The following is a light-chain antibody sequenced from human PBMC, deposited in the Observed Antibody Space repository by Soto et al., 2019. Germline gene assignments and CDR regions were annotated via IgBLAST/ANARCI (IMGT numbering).Light chain of an antibody. J-gene: IGKJ4*01. CDR3: QQRSNWSIT. CDR2: DAS. CDR1: QSVSSY. V-gene: IGKV3-11*01. Sequence: SLAAPSLSKKERATLSCRASQSVSSYLAWYQQKPGQAPRLLIYDASNRATGIPARFSGSGSGTDFTLTISSLEPEDSAVYDCQQRSNWSITFGVGT.